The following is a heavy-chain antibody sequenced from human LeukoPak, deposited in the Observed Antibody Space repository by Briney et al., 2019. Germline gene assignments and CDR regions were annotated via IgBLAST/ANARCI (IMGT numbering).Heavy chain of an antibody. CDR3: ARGTGGVGSFHFDY. D-gene: IGHD6-13*01. J-gene: IGHJ4*02. CDR2: ISSSSSTI. Sequence: GGSLRLSCAASGFTFSSYSMNWVRQAPGKGLEWVSYISSSSSTIYYADSVKGRFTITRDNAKNSLYLQMNSLRAEDTAVYYCARGTGGVGSFHFDYWGQGTLVTVSS. CDR1: GFTFSSYS. V-gene: IGHV3-48*01.